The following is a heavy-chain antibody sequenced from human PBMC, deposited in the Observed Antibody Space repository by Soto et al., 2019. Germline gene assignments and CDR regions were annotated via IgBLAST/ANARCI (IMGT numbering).Heavy chain of an antibody. D-gene: IGHD2-2*01. V-gene: IGHV1-3*01. CDR1: GYTFTSYA. CDR2: INAGNGNT. CDR3: ARSVVVPAAPDY. J-gene: IGHJ4*02. Sequence: ASVKVSCKASGYTFTSYAMHWVRQAPGQRLEWMGWINAGNGNTKYSQKFQGRVTITRDTSASTAYMELSSLRSEDTAVYYCARSVVVPAAPDYWGQGTLVTVSS.